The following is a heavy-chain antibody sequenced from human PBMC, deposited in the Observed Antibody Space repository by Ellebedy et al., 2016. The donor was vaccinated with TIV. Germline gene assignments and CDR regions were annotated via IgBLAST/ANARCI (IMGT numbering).Heavy chain of an antibody. J-gene: IGHJ4*02. V-gene: IGHV1-18*01. Sequence: AASVKVSCKASGYTFSSYGISWARQAPGQGLEWMGWISAYNGNTNYAQNLQGRVTMTTDTSTRTAYMELRSLRSDDTAVYYCARGRPVVGATTGDYFDYWGQGTLVTVSS. CDR1: GYTFSSYG. CDR2: ISAYNGNT. CDR3: ARGRPVVGATTGDYFDY. D-gene: IGHD1-26*01.